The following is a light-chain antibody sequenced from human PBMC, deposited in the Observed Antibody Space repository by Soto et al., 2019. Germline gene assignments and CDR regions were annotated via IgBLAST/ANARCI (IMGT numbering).Light chain of an antibody. Sequence: QSALTQPASVSGSPGQSIAISCTGTSSDVGGYNYVSWYQQHPGKAPKLMVYDVNDRPSGVSDRFSGSKSGNTASLTISGLQAEDEADYYCSSYTSSCTYVFGTGTKVTVL. J-gene: IGLJ1*01. CDR1: SSDVGGYNY. CDR3: SSYTSSCTYV. CDR2: DVN. V-gene: IGLV2-14*01.